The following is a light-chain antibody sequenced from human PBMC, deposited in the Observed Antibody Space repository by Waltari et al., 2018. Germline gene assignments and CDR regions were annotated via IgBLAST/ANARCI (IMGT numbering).Light chain of an antibody. V-gene: IGKV3-20*01. CDR1: QSVSSSY. CDR2: GAS. CDR3: QQYGSSPRT. Sequence: EIVLTQSPGTPSLSPGERATLPCRAIQSVSSSYLAWYQQKPGQAPRLLIYGASSRATGIPDRFSGSGSGTDFTLTISRLEPEDFAVYYCQQYGSSPRTFGQGTKVEIK. J-gene: IGKJ1*01.